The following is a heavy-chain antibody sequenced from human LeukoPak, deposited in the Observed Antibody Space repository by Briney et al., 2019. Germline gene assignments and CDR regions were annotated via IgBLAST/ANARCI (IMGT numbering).Heavy chain of an antibody. CDR2: ISAYNGNA. CDR3: ARMPLTYYYGSGSPTYMDV. Sequence: GASVKVSCKASGYTFTSYAISWVRQAPGQGLEWMGCISAYNGNANYAQKLQGRVTMTTDTSTSTAYMELRSLRSDDTAVYYCARMPLTYYYGSGSPTYMDVWGKGTTVTVSS. V-gene: IGHV1-18*01. J-gene: IGHJ6*03. CDR1: GYTFTSYA. D-gene: IGHD3-10*01.